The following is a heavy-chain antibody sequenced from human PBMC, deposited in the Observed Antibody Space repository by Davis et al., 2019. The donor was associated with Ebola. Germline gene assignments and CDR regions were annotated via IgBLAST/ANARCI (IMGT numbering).Heavy chain of an antibody. V-gene: IGHV1-69*13. CDR3: AGRYCSGGSCYSRGYYYYGMDV. D-gene: IGHD2-15*01. CDR2: IIPIFGTT. J-gene: IGHJ6*02. CDR1: GGTFSSYA. Sequence: AASVTVSCQASGGTFSSYAISWVRQAPAQGLAWMGGIIPIFGTTNYAQKFQGRVTITADESTSTAYMELSSLRSEDTAVYYCAGRYCSGGSCYSRGYYYYGMDVWGQGTTVTVSS.